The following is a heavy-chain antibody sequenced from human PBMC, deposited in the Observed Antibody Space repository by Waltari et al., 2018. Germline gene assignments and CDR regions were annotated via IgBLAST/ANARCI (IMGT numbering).Heavy chain of an antibody. Sequence: VQLVQSGAEVKKPGESLKISCKGSGYSFTSYWIGWVRQMPGKGLEWMGWISAYNGNTNYAQKLQGRVTMTTDTSTSTAYMELRSLRSDDTAVYYCARGYYYDSSGSKPDTFDYWGQGTLVTVSS. CDR3: ARGYYYDSSGSKPDTFDY. J-gene: IGHJ4*02. V-gene: IGHV1-18*04. D-gene: IGHD3-22*01. CDR2: ISAYNGNT. CDR1: GYSFTSYW.